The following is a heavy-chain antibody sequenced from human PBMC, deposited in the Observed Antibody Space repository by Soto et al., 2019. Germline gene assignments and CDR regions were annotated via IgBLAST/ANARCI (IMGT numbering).Heavy chain of an antibody. CDR1: GYTFTSYG. CDR2: ISTYNGNT. V-gene: IGHV1-18*01. D-gene: IGHD6-6*01. J-gene: IGHJ3*02. CDR3: ARAPLYSTSPKYAFDI. Sequence: QVQLVQSGTEVKKPGASVKVSCKASGYTFTSYGISCVRQAPGQGLEWMGWISTYNGNTNYAQKRQGRVTMTTDTSTSTAYMEVRSLRSDATAVFYCARAPLYSTSPKYAFDIWGQGTVVTVAS.